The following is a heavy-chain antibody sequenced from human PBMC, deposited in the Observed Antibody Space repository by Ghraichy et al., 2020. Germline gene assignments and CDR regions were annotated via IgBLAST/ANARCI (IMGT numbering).Heavy chain of an antibody. J-gene: IGHJ6*02. CDR2: INHSGST. V-gene: IGHV4-34*01. D-gene: IGHD2-15*01. Sequence: SQTLSLTCAVYGGSFSGYYWSWIRQPPGKGLEWIGEINHSGSTNYNPSLKSRVTISVDTSKNQFSLKLSSVTAADTAVYYCARRVGGYYYYYYGMDVWSQGTTVTVSS. CDR1: GGSFSGYY. CDR3: ARRVGGYYYYYYGMDV.